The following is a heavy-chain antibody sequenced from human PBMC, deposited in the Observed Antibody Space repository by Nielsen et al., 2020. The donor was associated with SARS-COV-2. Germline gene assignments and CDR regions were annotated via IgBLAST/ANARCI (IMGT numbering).Heavy chain of an antibody. CDR2: ISYDGSNK. Sequence: GESLKISCAASGFTFSDYGMHWVRQAPGKGLDWVAVISYDGSNKYSADSVKGRFTISRDNSKNTLYLQMHSLRPEDTAVYYCTKEGTYCTSTICYVRAFDIWGQGTMVTVSS. CDR1: GFTFSDYG. CDR3: TKEGTYCTSTICYVRAFDI. V-gene: IGHV3-30*18. D-gene: IGHD2-2*01. J-gene: IGHJ3*02.